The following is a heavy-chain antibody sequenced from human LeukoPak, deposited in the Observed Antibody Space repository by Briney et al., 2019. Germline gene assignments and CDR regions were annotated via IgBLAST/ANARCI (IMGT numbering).Heavy chain of an antibody. V-gene: IGHV4-39*07. Sequence: SETLSLTCTVSGGSISSSSYYWGWIRQPPGKGLEWIGSIYYSGSTNYNPSLKSRVTISVDTSKNQFSLKLSSVTAADTAVYYCARNYYGSGSQGSVTNWFDPWGQGTLVTVSS. J-gene: IGHJ5*02. CDR2: IYYSGST. CDR3: ARNYYGSGSQGSVTNWFDP. CDR1: GGSISSSSYY. D-gene: IGHD3-10*01.